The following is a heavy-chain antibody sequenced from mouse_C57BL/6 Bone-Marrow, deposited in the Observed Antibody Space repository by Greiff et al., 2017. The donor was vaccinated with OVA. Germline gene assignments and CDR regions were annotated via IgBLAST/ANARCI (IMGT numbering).Heavy chain of an antibody. J-gene: IGHJ1*03. CDR3: ARQGVYGSSYRDFDV. CDR2: ISGGGGNT. V-gene: IGHV5-9*01. CDR1: GFTFSSYT. D-gene: IGHD1-1*01. Sequence: EVKLMESGGGLVKPGGSLKLSCAASGFTFSSYTMSWVRQTPEKRLEWVATISGGGGNTYYPDSVTGRFTISRDNAKNTLYLHLSSLSSEDSAFYDGARQGVYGSSYRDFDVGGTGNKVTVPP.